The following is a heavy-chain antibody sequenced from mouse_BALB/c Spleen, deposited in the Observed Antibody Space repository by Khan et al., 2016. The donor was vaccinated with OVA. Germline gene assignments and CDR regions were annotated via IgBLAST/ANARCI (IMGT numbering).Heavy chain of an antibody. CDR1: GYSITSGYS. V-gene: IGHV3-1*02. Sequence: EVQLQESGPDLVKPSQSLSLTCTVTGYSITSGYSWNWIRQFPGNKLEWMGYIYFSGTINYNPSLKSRISITRDTSKNQFFLPLNSVTTEDTSTYYFSSECNYLDYWGQGTSATVSS. CDR3: SSECNYLDY. CDR2: IYFSGTI. D-gene: IGHD2-1*01. J-gene: IGHJ4*01.